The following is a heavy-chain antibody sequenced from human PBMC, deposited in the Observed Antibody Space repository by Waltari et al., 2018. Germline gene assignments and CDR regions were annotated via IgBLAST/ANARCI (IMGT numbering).Heavy chain of an antibody. V-gene: IGHV4-31*03. Sequence: QVQLQESGPGLVKPSQTLSLTCTVSGGSISSGGYYWSWLRQHPGKGLEWIGYIYYSGSTYYNPSLKSRVTISVDTSKNQFSLKLSSVTAADTAVYYCARTEVGPYYFDYWGQGTLVTVSS. CDR3: ARTEVGPYYFDY. CDR1: GGSISSGGYY. CDR2: IYYSGST. J-gene: IGHJ4*02. D-gene: IGHD1-26*01.